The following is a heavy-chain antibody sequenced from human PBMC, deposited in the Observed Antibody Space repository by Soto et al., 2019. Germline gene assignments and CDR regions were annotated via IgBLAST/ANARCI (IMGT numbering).Heavy chain of an antibody. Sequence: GGSLRLSCAASGFTVGSNFMSWVRQAPGKGLECVSVIYSGGSTYYTDSVKGRFTISRDKSKNTVYLQMNSLRTEDSALYYCARGMYYDFWSGYYMAPLDFWGQGT. CDR3: ARGMYYDFWSGYYMAPLDF. D-gene: IGHD3-3*01. J-gene: IGHJ4*02. CDR1: GFTVGSNF. CDR2: IYSGGST. V-gene: IGHV3-53*01.